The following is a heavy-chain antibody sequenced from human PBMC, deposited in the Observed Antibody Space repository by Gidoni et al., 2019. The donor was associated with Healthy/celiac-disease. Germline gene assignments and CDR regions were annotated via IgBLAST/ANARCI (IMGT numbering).Heavy chain of an antibody. D-gene: IGHD3-16*02. J-gene: IGHJ4*02. CDR2: ISGSVGST. CDR3: AKAEELRLGELSLYPGY. V-gene: IGHV3-23*01. Sequence: EVQLLESGGGLVQPGGSLRIPCEASGSTITRYAMSWVRQAPGKVLEWVSAISGSVGSTYYADSVKGRFTISRDNSKNTLYLQMNSLRAEDTAVYYCAKAEELRLGELSLYPGYWGQGTLVTVSS. CDR1: GSTITRYA.